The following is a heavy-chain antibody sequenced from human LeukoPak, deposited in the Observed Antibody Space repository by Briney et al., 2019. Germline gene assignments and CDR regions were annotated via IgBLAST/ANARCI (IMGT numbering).Heavy chain of an antibody. CDR1: GGSINSYY. J-gene: IGHJ4*02. D-gene: IGHD3-22*01. V-gene: IGHV4-59*08. CDR3: ARVQPGIVVVRGRIDY. CDR2: IYYSGST. Sequence: SETLSLTCTVSGGSINSYYWSWIRQPPGKGLEWIGYIYYSGSTNYNPSLKSRVTISVDTSKNQFSLKLSSVTAADTAVYYCARVQPGIVVVRGRIDYWGQGTLVTVSS.